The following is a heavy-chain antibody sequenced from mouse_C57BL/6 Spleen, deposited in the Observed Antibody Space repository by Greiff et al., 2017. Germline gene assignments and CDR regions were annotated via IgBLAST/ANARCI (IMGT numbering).Heavy chain of an antibody. Sequence: VKLMESGAELVRPGTSVKVSCKASGYAFTNYLIEWVKQRPGQGLEWIGVINPGSGGTNYNEKFKGKATLTADKSSSTAYMQLSSLTSEDSAVYFCARLRPYYAMDYWGQGTSVTVSS. J-gene: IGHJ4*01. CDR2: INPGSGGT. CDR1: GYAFTNYL. CDR3: ARLRPYYAMDY. V-gene: IGHV1-54*01.